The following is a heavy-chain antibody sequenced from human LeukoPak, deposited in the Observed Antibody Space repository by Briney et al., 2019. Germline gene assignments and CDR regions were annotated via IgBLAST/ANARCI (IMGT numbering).Heavy chain of an antibody. CDR2: IDPRGGST. J-gene: IGHJ4*02. V-gene: IGHV1-46*01. CDR1: GYIFTSYY. Sequence: ASVKVSCKASGYIFTSYYIHWVRRAPGQGLEWMGIIDPRGGSTTYAQKFQGSVTMTRDASTNTVYMELSSLRSDDTAVYYCARGGPVGNYDSSGYYLYWGQGTLVTVSS. CDR3: ARGGPVGNYDSSGYYLY. D-gene: IGHD3-22*01.